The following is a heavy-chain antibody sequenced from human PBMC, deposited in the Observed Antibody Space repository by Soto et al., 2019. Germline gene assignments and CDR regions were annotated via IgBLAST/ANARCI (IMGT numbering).Heavy chain of an antibody. V-gene: IGHV1-46*01. CDR2: INTSGGST. Sequence: ASVKVACRASGYPFTSYYIHWVRQAPGQGLEGMGIINTSGGSTSYAQKFQGRVTMTRDTSTSTVYMELSSLRSEDTAVYYCARGVLRFLEWLPTPGDYWGQGTLVTVSS. D-gene: IGHD3-3*01. CDR3: ARGVLRFLEWLPTPGDY. CDR1: GYPFTSYY. J-gene: IGHJ4*02.